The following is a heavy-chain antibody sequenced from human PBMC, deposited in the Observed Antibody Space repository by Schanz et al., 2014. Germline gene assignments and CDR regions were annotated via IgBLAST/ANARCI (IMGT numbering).Heavy chain of an antibody. J-gene: IGHJ4*02. CDR2: ISSYSTI. D-gene: IGHD1-26*01. Sequence: EVQLVESGGGLVQPGGSLRLSCEASGFTFRDYSMNWVRQAPGKGPEWISYISSYSTIHYADSVKGRFTISRDNAKNLMYLHLNSLRAEDTAVYYCAREVGGSFGQHYWGQGALVTVSS. CDR1: GFTFRDYS. CDR3: AREVGGSFGQHY. V-gene: IGHV3-48*04.